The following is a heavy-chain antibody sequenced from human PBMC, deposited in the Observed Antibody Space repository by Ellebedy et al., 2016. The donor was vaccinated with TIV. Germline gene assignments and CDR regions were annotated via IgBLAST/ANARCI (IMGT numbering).Heavy chain of an antibody. J-gene: IGHJ3*02. CDR2: IYPGDGET. CDR1: GYRFTRYW. Sequence: GESLKISXQGSGYRFTRYWIGWARQMPGKGLEWMGIIYPGDGETKYSPSFEGQVTISADKSITTAYLQWSSLKASDTAMYYCALNYYDSSGYPQNDAFDIWGQGTMVTVSS. V-gene: IGHV5-51*01. D-gene: IGHD3-22*01. CDR3: ALNYYDSSGYPQNDAFDI.